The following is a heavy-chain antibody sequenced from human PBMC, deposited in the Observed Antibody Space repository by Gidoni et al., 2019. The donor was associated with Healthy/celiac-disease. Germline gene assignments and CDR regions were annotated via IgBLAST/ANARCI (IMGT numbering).Heavy chain of an antibody. J-gene: IGHJ4*02. D-gene: IGHD6-19*01. V-gene: IGHV4-34*01. CDR3: ARGIEAVAGTDTVPNVRAGYFDY. CDR2: INHSGST. Sequence: QVQLQQWGAGLLKPSETLSLTCAVYGGSFSGYYWSWIRQPPGKGLEWIGEINHSGSTNYNPSLKSRVTISVDTSKNQFSLKLSSVTAADTAVYYCARGIEAVAGTDTVPNVRAGYFDYWGQGTLVTVSS. CDR1: GGSFSGYY.